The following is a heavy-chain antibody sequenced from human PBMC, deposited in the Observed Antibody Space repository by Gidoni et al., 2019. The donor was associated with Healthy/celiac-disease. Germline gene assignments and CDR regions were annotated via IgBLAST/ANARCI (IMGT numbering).Heavy chain of an antibody. Sequence: QVQLVQSGAKVKKPEASVKVSCKASGYTFTGHYTHWVRQAPGQRLEWMGWINPNSGGTNYAQKFQGRVTMTRDTSISTAYMELRRLRSDDTAVYYCARDRKRFCSGGSCYAADIDYWGQATLVTVSS. D-gene: IGHD2-15*01. CDR1: GYTFTGHY. CDR2: INPNSGGT. V-gene: IGHV1-2*02. J-gene: IGHJ4*02. CDR3: ARDRKRFCSGGSCYAADIDY.